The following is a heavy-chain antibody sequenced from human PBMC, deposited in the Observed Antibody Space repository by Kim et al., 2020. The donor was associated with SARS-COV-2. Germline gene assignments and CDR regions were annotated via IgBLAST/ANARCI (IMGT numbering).Heavy chain of an antibody. CDR3: ARDGATETDYYFDY. V-gene: IGHV1-3*01. J-gene: IGHJ4*02. Sequence: SQKFQGRVTLTRDASASTAYMELSSLRSEDTAVYYCARDGATETDYYFDYWGQGTLVTVSS. D-gene: IGHD1-26*01.